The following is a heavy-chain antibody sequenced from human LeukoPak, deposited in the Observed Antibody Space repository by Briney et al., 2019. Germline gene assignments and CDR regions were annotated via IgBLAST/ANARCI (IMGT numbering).Heavy chain of an antibody. Sequence: SETLPLTCSVSGGSIRSDYWSWIRQPPGKRLEWIGYIYYNGSTNYNPSLRSRVTISVDTSKNQVSLKVSSVTAADTAVYYCATGSRRYDYWGQGTLVAVSS. D-gene: IGHD1-1*01. CDR1: GGSIRSDY. CDR3: ATGSRRYDY. J-gene: IGHJ4*02. CDR2: IYYNGST. V-gene: IGHV4-59*08.